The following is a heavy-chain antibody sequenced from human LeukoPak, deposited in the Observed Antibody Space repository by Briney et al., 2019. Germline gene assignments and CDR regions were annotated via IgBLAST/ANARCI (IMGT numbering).Heavy chain of an antibody. V-gene: IGHV3-20*04. CDR3: ARDAIARTDYYDSSGRTKFDY. D-gene: IGHD3-22*01. CDR1: GFIFDDYG. J-gene: IGHJ4*02. Sequence: PGGSLRLSCAASGFIFDDYGMSWVRQAPGKGLEWVSGINWNGGTTVYADSVKGRFTISRDNAKNSLYLQMNSLRVEDTALYYCARDAIARTDYYDSSGRTKFDYWGQGTLVTVSS. CDR2: INWNGGTT.